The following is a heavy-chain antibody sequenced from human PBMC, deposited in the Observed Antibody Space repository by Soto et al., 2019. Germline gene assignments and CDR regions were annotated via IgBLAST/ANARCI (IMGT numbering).Heavy chain of an antibody. CDR1: GYTFSNYA. CDR2: VSPYNGNA. CDR3: ASDSAPAVTGS. Sequence: GSSVKVSCKTSGYTFSNYAISWVRQAPGQGLEWMGWVSPYNGNANYTEKFQGRVSMTTDTSTTTAYMELTSLTSDDTAIYYCASDSAPAVTGSWGQGSLVTVSS. D-gene: IGHD1-20*01. J-gene: IGHJ5*02. V-gene: IGHV1-18*04.